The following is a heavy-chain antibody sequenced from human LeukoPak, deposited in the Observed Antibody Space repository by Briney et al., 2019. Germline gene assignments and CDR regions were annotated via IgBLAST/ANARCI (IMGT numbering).Heavy chain of an antibody. CDR2: MNPNSGNT. CDR3: ARGQTGGYHFDY. V-gene: IGHV1-8*01. J-gene: IGHJ4*02. Sequence: ASVKVSCTASGYTFTSYDINWVRQATGQGLEWMGWMNPNSGNTGYAQKFQGRVTMTRNTSISTAYMELSSLRSEDTAVYYCARGQTGGYHFDYWGQGTLVTVSS. CDR1: GYTFTSYD. D-gene: IGHD5-12*01.